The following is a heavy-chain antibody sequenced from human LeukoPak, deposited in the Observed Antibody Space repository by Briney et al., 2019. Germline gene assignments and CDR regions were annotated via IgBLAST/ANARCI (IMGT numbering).Heavy chain of an antibody. CDR2: ISWNSGSI. D-gene: IGHD3-10*01. J-gene: IGHJ5*02. V-gene: IGHV3-9*01. CDR1: GFSFDGYA. Sequence: GGSLRLSCAASGFSFDGYAMYWVRQAPGKGLEWVSGISWNSGSIGYADSVKGRFTISRDNAKNSLYLQMNSLRAEDTAVYYCARGVRTLSSGSDWFDPWGQGTLVTVSS. CDR3: ARGVRTLSSGSDWFDP.